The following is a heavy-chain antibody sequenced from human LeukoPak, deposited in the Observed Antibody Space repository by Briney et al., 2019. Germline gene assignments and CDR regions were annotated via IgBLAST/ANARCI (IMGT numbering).Heavy chain of an antibody. J-gene: IGHJ4*02. CDR2: IYTSGST. CDR1: GGSISSGSYY. V-gene: IGHV4-61*02. Sequence: SETLSLTCTVSGGSISSGSYYWSWIRQPAGKGLEWIGRIYTSGSTNYNPSLKSRVTISVDTSKNQCSLKLSSVTAADTAVYYCARGSEILDYWGQGTLVTVSS. CDR3: ARGSEILDY. D-gene: IGHD2-15*01.